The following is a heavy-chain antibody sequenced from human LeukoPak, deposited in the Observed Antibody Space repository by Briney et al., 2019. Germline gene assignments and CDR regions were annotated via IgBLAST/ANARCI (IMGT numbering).Heavy chain of an antibody. D-gene: IGHD3-10*01. V-gene: IGHV4-30-4*01. CDR2: IHYSGST. J-gene: IGHJ4*02. CDR1: GAATTGAAYY. Sequence: SQTLSLTCTVSGAATTGAAYYWSWSRPPPGRGLGWFGYIHYSGSTYYNPSLKSRLTISVDTSKNQFSLKLNSVTAADTAVYYCARDRGSSGWFDYWGQGTLVTVSS. CDR3: ARDRGSSGWFDY.